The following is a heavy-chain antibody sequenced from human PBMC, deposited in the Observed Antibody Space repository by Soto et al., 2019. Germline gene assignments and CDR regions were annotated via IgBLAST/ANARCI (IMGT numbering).Heavy chain of an antibody. Sequence: ASVKVSCKTSGYTFTGHYIHWARQAPQQGPEWMGEIGPESGATRYAQKFRGRVTMAMDTSITTVYMELKNLSPDDTAVYYCGRGRSGQIVVFYWGQGTPVTVSS. D-gene: IGHD1-26*01. CDR2: IGPESGAT. J-gene: IGHJ4*02. CDR3: GRGRSGQIVVFY. V-gene: IGHV1-2*02. CDR1: GYTFTGHY.